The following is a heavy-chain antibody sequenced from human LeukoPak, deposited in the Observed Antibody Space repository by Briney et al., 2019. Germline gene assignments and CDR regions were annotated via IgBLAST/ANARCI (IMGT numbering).Heavy chain of an antibody. Sequence: SETLSLTCTVSGGSISSGSYYWSWIRQPAGKGLEWIVRIYTTGRTIYNPSLNSQVTISINTSKNQFSLKLTSVTATDTAMYYCARESLEFRFFDFWGQGALVTVSS. J-gene: IGHJ4*02. CDR3: ARESLEFRFFDF. V-gene: IGHV4-61*02. CDR2: IYTTGRT. CDR1: GGSISSGSYY. D-gene: IGHD1-1*01.